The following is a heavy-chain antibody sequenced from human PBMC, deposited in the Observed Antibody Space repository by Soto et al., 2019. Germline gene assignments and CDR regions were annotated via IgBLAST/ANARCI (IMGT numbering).Heavy chain of an antibody. CDR3: ARDGNYDILTGPYPDDYYYGMDV. CDR2: ISKSRNT. CDR1: GDSINSGDFY. Sequence: PSETLSLTCTVSGDSINSGDFYWSWIRQSPGKGLEWIGDISKSRNTHYNPSLKSRVTMSLDTSKNQFSLNLRSVTAADTAVYFCARDGNYDILTGPYPDDYYYGMDVWGQGTTVTVSS. V-gene: IGHV4-30-4*01. D-gene: IGHD3-9*01. J-gene: IGHJ6*02.